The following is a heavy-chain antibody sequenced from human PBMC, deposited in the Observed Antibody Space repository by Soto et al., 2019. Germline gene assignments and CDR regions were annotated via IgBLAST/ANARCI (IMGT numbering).Heavy chain of an antibody. V-gene: IGHV3-30-3*01. CDR2: ISYDGSNK. D-gene: IGHD3-22*01. CDR1: GFTFSSYA. Sequence: GGSLRLSCAASGFTFSSYAMHWVRQTAKGLEWVAVISYDGSNKYYADSVKGRFTISRDNSKNTPYLQMNSLRAEDTAVYYCARDFRAYITMVVVILDAFDIWGQGTMVT. J-gene: IGHJ3*02. CDR3: ARDFRAYITMVVVILDAFDI.